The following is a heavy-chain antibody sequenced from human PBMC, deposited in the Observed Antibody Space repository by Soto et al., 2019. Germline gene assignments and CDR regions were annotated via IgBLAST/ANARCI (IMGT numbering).Heavy chain of an antibody. J-gene: IGHJ4*02. V-gene: IGHV1-45*02. CDR2: ITPSTGDV. CDR3: ANGGGCPAPSPWQLPGL. D-gene: IGHD6-6*01. Sequence: QMQLVQSGAEVKKTASSVKISCKASGFTFTYRYLHWVRQAPGQALEWMGWITPSTGDVNYPQNFQGRATITRDRSMWAVYMELTSPTSEDSALYFCANGGGCPAPSPWQLPGLWGPGTLVIVSS. CDR1: GFTFTYRY.